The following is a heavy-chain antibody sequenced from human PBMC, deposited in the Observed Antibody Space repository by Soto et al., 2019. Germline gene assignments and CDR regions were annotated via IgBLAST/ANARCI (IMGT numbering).Heavy chain of an antibody. CDR1: GGSLSQYY. CDR3: ARFTGYSYGRLDY. V-gene: IGHV4-59*08. CDR2: IYYAGTT. Sequence: SETLSLTCTVSGGSLSQYYWSWTRQSPGNTLEWIGYIYYAGTTAYNPSLKSRVTISLDTAKNQFSLKLDSVTAAYSAVYYCARFTGYSYGRLDYWGQGTLVTVSS. J-gene: IGHJ4*02. D-gene: IGHD5-18*01.